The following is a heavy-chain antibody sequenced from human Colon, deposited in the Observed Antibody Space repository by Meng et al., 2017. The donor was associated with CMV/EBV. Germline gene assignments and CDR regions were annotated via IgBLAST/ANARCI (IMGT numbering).Heavy chain of an antibody. J-gene: IGHJ6*02. CDR3: ARIGGVLPMDV. V-gene: IGHV4-38-2*02. CDR2: IHHRGKS. D-gene: IGHD2-8*01. CDR1: GYSISSGYY. Sequence: SETLSLTCTVSGYSISSGYYWGWIRQPPGKGLEWIGSIHHRGKSYYNPSLKSRVTISVDTSKNQLSLKLSSVTAADTAVYYCARIGGVLPMDVWGPGTTVTVSS.